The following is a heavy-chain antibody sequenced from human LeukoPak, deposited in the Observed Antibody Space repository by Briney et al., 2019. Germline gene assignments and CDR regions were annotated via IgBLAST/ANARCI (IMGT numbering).Heavy chain of an antibody. V-gene: IGHV3-23*01. CDR3: AKLPSSDWLYYFDY. CDR1: GFTFSSYA. D-gene: IGHD6-19*01. CDR2: ISSSGGST. J-gene: IGHJ4*02. Sequence: PGGSLRLSCAASGFTFSSYAMSWVRQTPGKGLEWVSAISSSGGSTYYADSVRGRFTISRDTSRNTLYLQMNSLRAEDTAVYYCAKLPSSDWLYYFDYWGQGTLVTVSS.